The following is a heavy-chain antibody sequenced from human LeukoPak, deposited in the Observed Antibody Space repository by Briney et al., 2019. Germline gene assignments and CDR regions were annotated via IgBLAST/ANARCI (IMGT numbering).Heavy chain of an antibody. V-gene: IGHV4-34*01. CDR3: GRAKDYDYVWGSYRPGPNFDY. J-gene: IGHJ4*02. CDR1: GGSFSGYY. D-gene: IGHD3-16*02. CDR2: INHSGST. Sequence: SQSLSLTRAVYGGSFSGYYWSWIPQPPGKGLEWIGEINHSGSTNYNPSLKSRGIISVDTSKNQFSLKLSTVTAADTALYYWGRAKDYDYVWGSYRPGPNFDYWGQGTLVTVSS.